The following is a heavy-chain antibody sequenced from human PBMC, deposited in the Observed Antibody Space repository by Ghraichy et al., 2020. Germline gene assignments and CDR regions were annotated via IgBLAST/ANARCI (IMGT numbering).Heavy chain of an antibody. J-gene: IGHJ4*02. D-gene: IGHD1-26*01. CDR1: GFTFGIYT. Sequence: GGSLRLSCAASGFTFGIYTMNWVRQAPGKGLEWVSSITGTSDHTFYVDSVNGRFTNSRDNAKNSLYLQMDSLTAEDTAVYYCTRELSGSFFEYWGQGTLVTVYS. V-gene: IGHV3-21*01. CDR3: TRELSGSFFEY. CDR2: ITGTSDHT.